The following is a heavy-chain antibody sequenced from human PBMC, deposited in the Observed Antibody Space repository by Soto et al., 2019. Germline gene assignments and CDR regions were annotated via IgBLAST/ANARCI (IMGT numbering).Heavy chain of an antibody. CDR1: GFTFSSYG. CDR3: AKDLGPKWLLRV. V-gene: IGHV3-30*18. D-gene: IGHD3-22*01. CDR2: ISYDGSNK. J-gene: IGHJ6*02. Sequence: GGSLRLSCAASGFTFSSYGMHWVRQAPGKGLEWVAVISYDGSNKYYADSVKGRFTISRDNSKNTLYLQMNSLRAEDTAVYYCAKDLGPKWLLRVWGQGTTVTVSS.